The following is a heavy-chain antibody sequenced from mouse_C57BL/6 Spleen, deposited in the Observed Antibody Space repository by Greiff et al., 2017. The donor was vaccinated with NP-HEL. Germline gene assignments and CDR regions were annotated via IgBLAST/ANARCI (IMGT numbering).Heavy chain of an antibody. J-gene: IGHJ4*01. D-gene: IGHD2-13*01. V-gene: IGHV1-82*01. CDR2: IYPGDGDT. Sequence: VQLQQSGPELVKPGASVKISCKASGYAFSSSWMNWVKQRPGKGLEWIGRIYPGDGDTNYNGKFKGKATLTADKSSSTAYIELSSLTSEDSAVYFCAMTTYYAMDYWGQGTSVTVSS. CDR3: AMTTYYAMDY. CDR1: GYAFSSSW.